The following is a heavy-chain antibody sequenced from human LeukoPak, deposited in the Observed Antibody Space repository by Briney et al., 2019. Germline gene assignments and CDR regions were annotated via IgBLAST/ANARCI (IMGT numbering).Heavy chain of an antibody. D-gene: IGHD2-2*01. J-gene: IGHJ6*02. Sequence: SETLSLTCAVYGGSFSGYYWSWIRQPPGKGLEWIGEINHSGSTNYNQSLKSRVTISVDTSKNQFSLKLSSVTAADTAVYYCARLYCSSTSCWAAYYYYGMDVWGQGTTVTVSS. CDR2: INHSGST. CDR3: ARLYCSSTSCWAAYYYYGMDV. V-gene: IGHV4-34*01. CDR1: GGSFSGYY.